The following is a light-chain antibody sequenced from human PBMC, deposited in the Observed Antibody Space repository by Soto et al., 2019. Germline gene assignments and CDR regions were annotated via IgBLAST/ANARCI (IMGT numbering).Light chain of an antibody. CDR1: QSVSSSY. V-gene: IGKV3-20*01. CDR3: QHFGGTTFT. CDR2: GAS. J-gene: IGKJ5*01. Sequence: EIVLTRSPGTLSLSPWELATLSCRASQSVSSSYIAWYQQRPGQTPSLLIYGASTRATGIPDRFSGSGSGTHFTLTISRLEPGDFAVYYCQHFGGTTFTFGQGTRLEIK.